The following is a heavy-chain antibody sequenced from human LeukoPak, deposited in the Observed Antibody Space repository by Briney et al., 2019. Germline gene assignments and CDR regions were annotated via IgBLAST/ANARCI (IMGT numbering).Heavy chain of an antibody. J-gene: IGHJ5*02. CDR3: VKGQQMTKNWLDP. D-gene: IGHD6-13*01. V-gene: IGHV3-30*02. CDR2: IWYDGSNK. Sequence: PGGSLRLSCAASGFDFSTYAMHWVRQAPGKGLDWVAVIWYDGSNKYYADSVKGRFTISRDNSKNTLYLQMSSLRAEDTAVYYCVKGQQMTKNWLDPWGQGTLVTVSS. CDR1: GFDFSTYA.